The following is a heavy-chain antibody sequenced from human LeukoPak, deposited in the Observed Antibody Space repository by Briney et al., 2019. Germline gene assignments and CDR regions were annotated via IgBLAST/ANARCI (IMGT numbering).Heavy chain of an antibody. CDR3: ASTLGSSSWYKEEVAYYYMDV. J-gene: IGHJ6*03. V-gene: IGHV4-61*02. Sequence: SETLSLTCTVSGGSISSGSYYWSWIRQPAGKGLEWIGRIYTSGSTNYNPSLKSRVTISVDKSKNQFSLKLSSVTAADTAVYYCASTLGSSSWYKEEVAYYYMDVWGKGTTVTVSS. CDR1: GGSISSGSYY. D-gene: IGHD6-13*01. CDR2: IYTSGST.